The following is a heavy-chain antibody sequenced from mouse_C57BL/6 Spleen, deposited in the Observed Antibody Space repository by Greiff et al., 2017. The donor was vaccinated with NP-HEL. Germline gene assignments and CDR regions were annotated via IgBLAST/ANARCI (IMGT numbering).Heavy chain of an antibody. J-gene: IGHJ2*01. V-gene: IGHV1-54*01. Sequence: QVQLQQSGAELVRPGTSVKVSCKASGYAFTNYLIEWVKQRPGQGLEWIGVINPGSGGTNYNEKFKGKATLTADKSSSTAYMQLSSLTSEDSAVYFCARRWSQGVFDYWGQGTTLTVSS. CDR1: GYAFTNYL. CDR3: ARRWSQGVFDY. CDR2: INPGSGGT.